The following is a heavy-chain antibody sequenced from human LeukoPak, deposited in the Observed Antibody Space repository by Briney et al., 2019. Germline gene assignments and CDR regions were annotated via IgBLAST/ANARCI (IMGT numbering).Heavy chain of an antibody. D-gene: IGHD5-12*01. Sequence: PGGSLRLSCSASGLTFSSYAMHWVRQAPGKGLEYVSAISSNGGSTYYADSVKGRFTISRDNSKNTLYLQMSSLRAEDTAVYYCVKGKVATKYYYGMDVWGKGTTVTVSS. CDR3: VKGKVATKYYYGMDV. CDR1: GLTFSSYA. CDR2: ISSNGGST. V-gene: IGHV3-64D*06. J-gene: IGHJ6*04.